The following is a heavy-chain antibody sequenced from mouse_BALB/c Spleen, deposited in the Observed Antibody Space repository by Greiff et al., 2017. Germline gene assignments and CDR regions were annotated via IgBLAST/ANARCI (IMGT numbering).Heavy chain of an antibody. D-gene: IGHD2-4*01. CDR1: GYAFSSYW. CDR2: IYPGDGDT. V-gene: IGHV1-80*01. J-gene: IGHJ3*01. CDR3: ARYDYDVKFAY. Sequence: QVQLQQSGAELVRPGSSVKISCKASGYAFSSYWMNWVKQRPGQGLEWIGQIYPGDGDTNYNGKFKGKATLTADKSSSTAYMQLSSLTSEDSAVYFCARYDYDVKFAYWGQGTLVTVSA.